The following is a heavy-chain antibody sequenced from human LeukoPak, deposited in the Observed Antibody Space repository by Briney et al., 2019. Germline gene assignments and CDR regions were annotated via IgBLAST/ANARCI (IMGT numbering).Heavy chain of an antibody. V-gene: IGHV3-30*18. J-gene: IGHJ4*02. CDR1: GFTFSSYA. D-gene: IGHD1-26*01. CDR2: ISYDESNK. CDR3: AKDPGRVGASPFDY. Sequence: PGRPLRLSCAASGFTFSSYAMHWVRQAPGKGLEWVAGISYDESNKYYADSVKGRFTISRDNSKNTLYLQMNSLRAEDTAVYYCAKDPGRVGASPFDYWGQGTLVTVSS.